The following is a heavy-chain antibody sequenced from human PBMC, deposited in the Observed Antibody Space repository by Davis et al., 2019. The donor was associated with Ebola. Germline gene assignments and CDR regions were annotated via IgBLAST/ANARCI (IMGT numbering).Heavy chain of an antibody. V-gene: IGHV3-74*01. J-gene: IGHJ2*01. CDR1: GFTISNFW. CDR3: ARAPTTAISQRGDFDL. D-gene: IGHD4-17*01. Sequence: GESLKISCAASGFTISNFWMHWVRQAPGKGLVWVSRVNSEGTRINYADSVQGRFTITRDNAKNTLYLHMAGLGADDTAVYYCARAPTTAISQRGDFDLWGRGTLVVVSS. CDR2: VNSEGTRI.